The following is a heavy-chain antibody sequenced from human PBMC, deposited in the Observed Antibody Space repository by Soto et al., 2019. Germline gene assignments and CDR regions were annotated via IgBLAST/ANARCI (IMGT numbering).Heavy chain of an antibody. CDR3: AQAPGTAYYYYGMDV. CDR2: ISYGGSNK. Sequence: QVQLVESGGGVVQPGRSLRLSCAASGFTFSSYGMHWVRQAPGKGLEWVAVISYGGSNKYYADSVKGRFTISRDNSKNTLYLQMNSLRAEDTAVYYCAQAPGTAYYYYGMDVWGQGTTVTVSS. D-gene: IGHD1-1*01. CDR1: GFTFSSYG. V-gene: IGHV3-30*18. J-gene: IGHJ6*02.